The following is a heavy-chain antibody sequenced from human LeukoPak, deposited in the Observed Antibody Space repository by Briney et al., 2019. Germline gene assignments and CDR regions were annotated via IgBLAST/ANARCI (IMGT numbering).Heavy chain of an antibody. J-gene: IGHJ4*02. CDR2: INSDGSST. Sequence: GGSLRLSGAASGFTFSSYWMHWVRQAPGKGLVWVSRINSDGSSTSYADSVKGRFTISRDNAKNTLYLQMNSLRAEDTAVYYCARDYVWGSYRPPGYWGQGTLVTVSS. D-gene: IGHD3-16*02. CDR3: ARDYVWGSYRPPGY. CDR1: GFTFSSYW. V-gene: IGHV3-74*01.